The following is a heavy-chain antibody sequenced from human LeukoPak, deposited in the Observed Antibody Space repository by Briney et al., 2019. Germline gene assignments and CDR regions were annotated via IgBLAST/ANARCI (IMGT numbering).Heavy chain of an antibody. Sequence: ASVQVSCKASGYTFTSYGISWVRQAPGQRLEWMGWINAGNGNTKYSQKFQGRVTITRGTSASTAYMELSSLRSEDTAVYYCARWQDSSGRKFDYWGQGTLVTVSS. CDR2: INAGNGNT. CDR1: GYTFTSYG. CDR3: ARWQDSSGRKFDY. V-gene: IGHV1-3*01. J-gene: IGHJ4*02. D-gene: IGHD6-19*01.